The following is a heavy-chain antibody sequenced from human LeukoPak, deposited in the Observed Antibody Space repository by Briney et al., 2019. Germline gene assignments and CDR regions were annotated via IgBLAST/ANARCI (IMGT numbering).Heavy chain of an antibody. CDR2: ISSSSSCI. Sequence: GGSLRLSCAASGFTFSSYSMNWVRQAPGKGLEWVSSISSSSSCIYYADSVKGRFTISRDNAKNSLYLQMNSLRAEDTAVYYCASPRSYDSSGEAYDYWGQGTLVTVSS. D-gene: IGHD3-22*01. V-gene: IGHV3-21*04. CDR1: GFTFSSYS. CDR3: ASPRSYDSSGEAYDY. J-gene: IGHJ4*02.